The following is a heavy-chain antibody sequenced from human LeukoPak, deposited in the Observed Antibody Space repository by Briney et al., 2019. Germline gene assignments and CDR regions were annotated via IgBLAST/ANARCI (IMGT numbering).Heavy chain of an antibody. D-gene: IGHD2-2*01. CDR1: GGSISGYY. CDR3: ARAFIVVVPAALRRFDY. CDR2: IYYSGST. Sequence: SETLSLTCTVSGGSISGYYWSWIRQSPGKGLEWIGYIYYSGSTNYNPSLKSRVTMSVDTSKNQFSLKLTSVTAADTAVYYCARAFIVVVPAALRRFDYWGQGTLVTVSS. J-gene: IGHJ4*02. V-gene: IGHV4-59*08.